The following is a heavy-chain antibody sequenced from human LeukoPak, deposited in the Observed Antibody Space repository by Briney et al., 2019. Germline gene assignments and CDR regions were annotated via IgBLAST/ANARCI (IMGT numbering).Heavy chain of an antibody. V-gene: IGHV4-59*01. CDR3: ARATMVRGDRGRFDY. Sequence: PSETLSLTCTVSGGSISSYYWSWIRQPPGKGLEWIGYIYYSGSTNYNPSLKSRVTISVDTSKNQFSLKLSSVTAADTAVYYCARATMVRGDRGRFDYWGQGTLVTVSS. CDR2: IYYSGST. CDR1: GGSISSYY. J-gene: IGHJ4*02. D-gene: IGHD3-10*01.